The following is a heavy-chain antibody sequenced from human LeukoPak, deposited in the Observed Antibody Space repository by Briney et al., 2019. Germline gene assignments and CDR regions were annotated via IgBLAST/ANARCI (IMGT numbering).Heavy chain of an antibody. Sequence: PSETLSLTCAVYGGSSSGYYWSWIRQPPGKGLEWIGEINHSGSTNYNPSLKSRVTISVDTSKNQFSLKLSSVTAADTAVYYCARQYSSGWYGGWFDPWGQGTLVTVSS. CDR1: GGSSSGYY. J-gene: IGHJ5*02. D-gene: IGHD6-19*01. CDR3: ARQYSSGWYGGWFDP. CDR2: INHSGST. V-gene: IGHV4-34*01.